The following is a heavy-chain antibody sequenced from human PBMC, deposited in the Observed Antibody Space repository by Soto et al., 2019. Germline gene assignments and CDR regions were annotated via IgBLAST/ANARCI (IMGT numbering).Heavy chain of an antibody. J-gene: IGHJ4*02. Sequence: PSVKVSCKASGYTFTSYAMHWVRQAPGQRLEWMGWINAGNGNTKYSQKFQGRVTITRDTSASTAYMELSSLRSEDTAVYYCAREISGYSYGPDHYFDYWGQGTLVTVSS. V-gene: IGHV1-3*01. CDR3: AREISGYSYGPDHYFDY. D-gene: IGHD5-18*01. CDR2: INAGNGNT. CDR1: GYTFTSYA.